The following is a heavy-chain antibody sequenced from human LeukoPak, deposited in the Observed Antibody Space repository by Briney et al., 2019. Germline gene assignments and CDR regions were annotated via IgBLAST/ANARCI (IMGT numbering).Heavy chain of an antibody. J-gene: IGHJ4*02. CDR2: INAGNGYT. Sequence: GDSVKVSCKASGYTFTRYAIHWVRQAPGQRLEWMGWINAGNGYTKYSQKFQGRVTIARDTSATTTYMELSSLRSDDTAVYYCARERESGSYDSSGPFSFDYWGQGTLVTVSS. D-gene: IGHD3-22*01. V-gene: IGHV1-3*01. CDR3: ARERESGSYDSSGPFSFDY. CDR1: GYTFTRYA.